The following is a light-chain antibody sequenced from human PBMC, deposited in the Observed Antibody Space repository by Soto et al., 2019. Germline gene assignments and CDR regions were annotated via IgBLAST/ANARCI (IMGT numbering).Light chain of an antibody. CDR2: EVS. CDR3: NSLSAAGTSYV. V-gene: IGLV2-14*01. CDR1: SSDVGSHNH. Sequence: QSALTQPASVSGSPGQSIAISCTGTSSDVGSHNHVSWYQQYPGKAPKLMIFEVSNRPSGVSTRFSGSKSGSTASLTISGLQAEDEAEYYCNSLSAAGTSYVFGTGTKLTVL. J-gene: IGLJ1*01.